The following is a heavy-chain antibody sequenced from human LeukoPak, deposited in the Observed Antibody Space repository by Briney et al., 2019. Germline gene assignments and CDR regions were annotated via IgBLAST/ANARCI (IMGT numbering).Heavy chain of an antibody. V-gene: IGHV3-21*01. J-gene: IGHJ5*02. CDR2: ISSSGSYI. CDR1: GFTFSSYS. Sequence: GGSLRLSCAASGFTFSSYSMSWVRQAPGKGLEWVSSISSSGSYIYYADSLKGRFTISRDNAKNSLYLQMNSLRAEDTAVYYCTRARAVASFYGFDPWGQGTLVTVSS. CDR3: TRARAVASFYGFDP. D-gene: IGHD6-19*01.